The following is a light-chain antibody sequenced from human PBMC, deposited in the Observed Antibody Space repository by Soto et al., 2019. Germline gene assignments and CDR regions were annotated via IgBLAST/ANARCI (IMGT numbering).Light chain of an antibody. V-gene: IGLV1-47*01. Sequence: QSVLTQPPSASGTPGQRVTVSCSGSTSNIGKNYVYWYQQLPGTAPKLLIYKSNQRPSGVPDRFSGSKSGTSASLAISGLRSEDEADYYCAVWDGSLSAWVFGGGTKLTVL. CDR3: AVWDGSLSAWV. CDR2: KSN. J-gene: IGLJ3*02. CDR1: TSNIGKNY.